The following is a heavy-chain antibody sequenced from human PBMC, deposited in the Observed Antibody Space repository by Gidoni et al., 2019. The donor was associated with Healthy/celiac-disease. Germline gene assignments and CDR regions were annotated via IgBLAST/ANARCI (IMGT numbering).Heavy chain of an antibody. D-gene: IGHD3-22*01. V-gene: IGHV1-18*01. Sequence: QVQLVQSGAEVKKPGASVKVSCKASGYTFNIYGISWERQAPGQGLQWMGWIGGFSGNTNYAQNLQDRVTMTTDTSTSTVYMELRSLRSDDTAVYYCARGRSGYELDFWGQGTLVTVSS. CDR3: ARGRSGYELDF. J-gene: IGHJ4*02. CDR1: GYTFNIYG. CDR2: IGGFSGNT.